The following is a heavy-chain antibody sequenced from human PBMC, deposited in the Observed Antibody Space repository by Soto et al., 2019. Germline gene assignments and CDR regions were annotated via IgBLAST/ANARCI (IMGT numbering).Heavy chain of an antibody. CDR2: IYYSGST. CDR1: GGSISSGDYY. Sequence: PSETLSLTCTVSGGSISSGDYYWSWIRQPPGKGLEWIGYIYYSGSTYYNPSLKSRVTISVDTSKNQFSLKLSSVTAADTAVYYCARTYGSGNWFDPWGQGTLVTVSS. V-gene: IGHV4-30-4*01. D-gene: IGHD3-10*01. J-gene: IGHJ5*02. CDR3: ARTYGSGNWFDP.